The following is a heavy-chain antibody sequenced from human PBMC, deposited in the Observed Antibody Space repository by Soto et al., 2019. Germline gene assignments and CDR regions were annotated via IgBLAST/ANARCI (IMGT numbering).Heavy chain of an antibody. Sequence: PSETRSLTCAVYGGSFSGYYWSWIRQPPGKGLEWIGEINHSGSTNYNPSLKSRVTISVDTSKNQFSLKLSSVTAADTAVYYCARGGARVRGDLYYYYGMDVWGQGTTVT. J-gene: IGHJ6*02. CDR1: GGSFSGYY. V-gene: IGHV4-34*01. D-gene: IGHD3-10*01. CDR3: ARGGARVRGDLYYYYGMDV. CDR2: INHSGST.